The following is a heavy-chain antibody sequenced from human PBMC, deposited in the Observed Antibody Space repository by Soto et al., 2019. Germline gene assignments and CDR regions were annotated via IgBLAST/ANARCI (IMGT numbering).Heavy chain of an antibody. CDR2: IIPIFGTP. Sequence: QVQLVQSGAEVKKPGSSVKVSCKASGGIFSTYAISWLRQAPGQGLEWMGGIIPIFGTPNYAQRFQGRVTITADESTTTSYMELSSLKSEDTAVYYCARDRDDYGSGNYYNRIDFWGQGPLVTVSS. D-gene: IGHD3-10*01. CDR3: ARDRDDYGSGNYYNRIDF. J-gene: IGHJ4*02. CDR1: GGIFSTYA. V-gene: IGHV1-69*01.